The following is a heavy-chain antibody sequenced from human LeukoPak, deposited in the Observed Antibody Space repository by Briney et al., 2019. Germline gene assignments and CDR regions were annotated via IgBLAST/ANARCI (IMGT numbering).Heavy chain of an antibody. D-gene: IGHD2-15*01. J-gene: IGHJ3*02. CDR3: ADRGGGAGSYAFDI. CDR2: IIPIFGTA. CDR1: GGTFSSYA. Sequence: SVKVSCKASGGTFSSYAISRVRQAPGQGLEWMGGIIPIFGTANYAQKFQGRVTITADKSTSTAYMELSSLRSEDTAVYYCADRGGGAGSYAFDIWGQGTMVTVSS. V-gene: IGHV1-69*06.